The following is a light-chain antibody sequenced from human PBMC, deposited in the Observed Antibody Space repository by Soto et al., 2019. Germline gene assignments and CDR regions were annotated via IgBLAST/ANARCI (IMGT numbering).Light chain of an antibody. CDR1: QSVSRN. J-gene: IGKJ5*01. CDR2: GAS. Sequence: EIVMTQSPATLSVSPGERATLSCRASQSVSRNVGWYQQKPGQAPRLLIYGASTRATGIPARFSGSGSGTEFNITISSLQAEEFAVYCCQQYNNWPPITVGQGTRLEIK. V-gene: IGKV3-15*01. CDR3: QQYNNWPPIT.